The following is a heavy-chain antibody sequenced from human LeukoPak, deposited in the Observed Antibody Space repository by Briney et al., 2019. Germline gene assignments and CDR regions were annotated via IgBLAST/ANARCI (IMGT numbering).Heavy chain of an antibody. V-gene: IGHV3-30-3*01. CDR3: VKDRTGTYTLDY. J-gene: IGHJ4*02. CDR2: ISDDGSRQ. Sequence: GGSLRLSCAATGFTFSSYAIHWGRQAPGKGLEWVAFISDDGSRQHYADSVKGRFTISRDNSKNTLNLQMNSLRAEDTAVYYCVKDRTGTYTLDYWGQGTLVTVSS. D-gene: IGHD3-10*01. CDR1: GFTFSSYA.